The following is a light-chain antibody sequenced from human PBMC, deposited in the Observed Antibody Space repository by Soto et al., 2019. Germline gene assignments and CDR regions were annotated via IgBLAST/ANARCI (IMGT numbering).Light chain of an antibody. V-gene: IGKV4-1*01. CDR3: VQCSSPPRT. CDR2: WAS. Sequence: DIVMTQSPASLAVSLGERAAIKCKSSQSVLVSSMNENCLGWYQQKPGQPPKLLIYWASTRASGVPDRVSGSGSGTDFSLTITPLRAVEVAHYYSVQCSSPPRTFGQGTKVEIK. J-gene: IGKJ1*01. CDR1: QSVLVSSMNENC.